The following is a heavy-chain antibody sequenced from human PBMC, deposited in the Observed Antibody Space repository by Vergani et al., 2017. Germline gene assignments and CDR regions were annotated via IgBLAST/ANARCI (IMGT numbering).Heavy chain of an antibody. Sequence: EVQLLESGGGLVQPGGSLRLSCAASGFTFSSYAMSWVRQAPGKGLEWVSAISGSGGSTYYADSVKGRFTISRDNAKNSLYLQMNSLRADDTAVYYCAKDGRENSDYGYFDYWGQGTLVTVSS. CDR1: GFTFSSYA. V-gene: IGHV3-23*01. CDR3: AKDGRENSDYGYFDY. D-gene: IGHD4-17*01. CDR2: ISGSGGST. J-gene: IGHJ4*02.